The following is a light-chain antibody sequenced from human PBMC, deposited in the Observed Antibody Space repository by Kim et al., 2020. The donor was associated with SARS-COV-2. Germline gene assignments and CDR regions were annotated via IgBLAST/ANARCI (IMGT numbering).Light chain of an antibody. CDR3: QQRGNWPPALT. CDR1: HNIDIN. CDR2: DAA. Sequence: PGESDTLSCRASHNIDINLAWYQQTPGQPPRLLIYDAAIRAAGIPDRFSGSGSGTDFTLTIGSLAPEDFAVYYCQQRGNWPPALTFGGGTKLEIK. J-gene: IGKJ4*01. V-gene: IGKV3-11*01.